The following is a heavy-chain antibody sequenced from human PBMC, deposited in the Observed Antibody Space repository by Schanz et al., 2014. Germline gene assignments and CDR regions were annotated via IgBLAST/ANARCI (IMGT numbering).Heavy chain of an antibody. CDR2: IISILGIP. Sequence: QVHLVQSGAEVKKPGSSVHVSCKASGGTFSSDTFSWVRQAPGRRPEWMGRIISILGIPNYAQKFQGRVTMTTDTSTGTAYMELSGLRSEDTAVYYCAGAFDSSGYYFDYWGQGTLVTVSS. CDR3: AGAFDSSGYYFDY. V-gene: IGHV1-69*02. J-gene: IGHJ4*02. CDR1: GGTFSSDT. D-gene: IGHD3-22*01.